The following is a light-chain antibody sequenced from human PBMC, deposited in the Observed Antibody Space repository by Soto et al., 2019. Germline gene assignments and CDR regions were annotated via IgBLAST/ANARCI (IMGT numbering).Light chain of an antibody. CDR2: TAS. CDR1: QDISSY. CDR3: QHLNSWPPIT. V-gene: IGKV1-9*01. J-gene: IGKJ5*01. Sequence: DIPLTQSPSFLSASVGDTVTITCWASQDISSYLAWYQQKPGKAPKVLIHTASTLESGVPPRFSGSGSGTHFTLTISNLQPEDFATYYCQHLNSWPPITFGQGTRLDIK.